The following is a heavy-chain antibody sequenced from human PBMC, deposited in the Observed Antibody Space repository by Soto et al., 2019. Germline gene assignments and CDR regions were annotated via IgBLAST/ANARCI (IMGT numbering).Heavy chain of an antibody. J-gene: IGHJ6*02. Sequence: GSGPTLVNPTETLTLTCTVSGFSLTTGKMGASWIRQPPGKALEWLAHIFSDNERSYSTSLQGRLTISKDTSGSQVVLSMTNVDPVDTATYYCARMKVDSYQFYYAMDVWGQGTTVTVS. CDR2: IFSDNER. CDR3: ARMKVDSYQFYYAMDV. D-gene: IGHD3-9*01. V-gene: IGHV2-26*01. CDR1: GFSLTTGKMG.